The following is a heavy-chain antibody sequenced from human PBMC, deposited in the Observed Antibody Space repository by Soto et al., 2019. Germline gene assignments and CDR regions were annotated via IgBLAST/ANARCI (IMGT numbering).Heavy chain of an antibody. CDR1: GFTFGDYA. CDR2: IRSKAYDGTT. V-gene: IGHV3-49*03. J-gene: IGHJ4*02. Sequence: GESLKISCTASGFTFGDYAMSWFRQAPGKGLEWVGFIRSKAYDGTTEYAASVKGRFTISRDDSKSIAYLQMNSLKTEDTAVYYCTRDRAARRGSGWYLSALDYWGQGTLVTVSS. CDR3: TRDRAARRGSGWYLSALDY. D-gene: IGHD6-19*01.